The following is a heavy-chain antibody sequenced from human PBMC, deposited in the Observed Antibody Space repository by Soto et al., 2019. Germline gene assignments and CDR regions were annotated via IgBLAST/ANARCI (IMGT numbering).Heavy chain of an antibody. J-gene: IGHJ6*03. V-gene: IGHV4-39*07. CDR1: GGSITSGTYF. D-gene: IGHD4-17*01. CDR3: ARGPHTVTTSYYYYYMDV. CDR2: INHSGST. Sequence: PSETLSLTCTVSGGSITSGTYFWGWIRQAPGKGLEWIGEINHSGSTNYNPSLKSRVTISVDTSKNQFSLKLSSVTAADTAVYYCARGPHTVTTSYYYYYMDVWGKGTTVTVSS.